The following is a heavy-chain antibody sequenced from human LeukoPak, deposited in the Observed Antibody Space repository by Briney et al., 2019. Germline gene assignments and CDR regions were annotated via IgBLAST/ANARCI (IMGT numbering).Heavy chain of an antibody. V-gene: IGHV7-4-1*02. CDR1: GYTFTGYY. Sequence: GASVKVSCKASGYTFTGYYMHWVRQAPGQGLEWMGWINTNTGNPTYAQGFTGRFVFSLDTSVSTTYLQISSLKAEDTAVYYCARKGHSSSWYFDYWGQGTLVTVSS. CDR2: INTNTGNP. J-gene: IGHJ4*02. CDR3: ARKGHSSSWYFDY. D-gene: IGHD6-13*01.